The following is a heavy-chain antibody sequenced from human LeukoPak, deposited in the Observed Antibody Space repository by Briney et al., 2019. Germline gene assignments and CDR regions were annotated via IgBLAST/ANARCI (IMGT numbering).Heavy chain of an antibody. CDR2: LYSNGNT. CDR3: WRAADH. J-gene: IGHJ4*02. V-gene: IGHV4-39*01. CDR1: GGSIRGGGYY. Sequence: SETLSLTCSFSGGSIRGGGYYWGWVRQPPGKGLEWIASLYSNGNTFYNPSLKSRVTISEESSKSQFSLKLRTVTAADTAVYFCWRAADHWGQGILVTVSS.